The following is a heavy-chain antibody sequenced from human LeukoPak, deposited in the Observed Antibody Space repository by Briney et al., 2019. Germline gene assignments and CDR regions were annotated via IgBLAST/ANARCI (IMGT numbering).Heavy chain of an antibody. CDR1: GGSFSGYY. CDR2: INHSGST. J-gene: IGHJ4*02. Sequence: SETLSLTCAVYGGSFSGYYWSWIRQPPGRGLEWIGEINHSGSTNYNPSLKSRVTISVDTSKNQFSLKLSSVTAADTAVYYCARLTIAAAGKHFDYWGQGTLVTVSS. CDR3: ARLTIAAAGKHFDY. D-gene: IGHD6-13*01. V-gene: IGHV4-34*01.